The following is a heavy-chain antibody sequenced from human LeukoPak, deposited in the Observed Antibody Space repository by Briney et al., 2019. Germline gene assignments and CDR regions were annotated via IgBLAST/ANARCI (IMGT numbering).Heavy chain of an antibody. D-gene: IGHD1-26*01. CDR1: GFTFSSYE. Sequence: GGSLRLSSAASGFTFSSYEMNWVRQAPGKGLEWVSYISSSGSTIYYADSVKGRFTISRDNAKNSLYLQMNSLRAEDTAVYYCARFRGSYIFDYWGQGTLVTVSS. CDR3: ARFRGSYIFDY. V-gene: IGHV3-48*03. CDR2: ISSSGSTI. J-gene: IGHJ4*02.